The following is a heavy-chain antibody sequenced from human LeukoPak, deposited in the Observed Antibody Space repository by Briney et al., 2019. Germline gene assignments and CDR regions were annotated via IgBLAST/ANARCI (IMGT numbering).Heavy chain of an antibody. Sequence: GGSLRFSCAASGFTFISYAVRWVRQAPGVGLEWVSSISGRGGSTFYADSVKGRFTISRDNSKNTLYLQMNSLRADDTAVYYCEKGYYDILTDYFHNWFNPWGQGTLVIVSS. D-gene: IGHD3-9*01. J-gene: IGHJ5*02. CDR3: EKGYYDILTDYFHNWFNP. V-gene: IGHV3-23*01. CDR1: GFTFISYA. CDR2: ISGRGGST.